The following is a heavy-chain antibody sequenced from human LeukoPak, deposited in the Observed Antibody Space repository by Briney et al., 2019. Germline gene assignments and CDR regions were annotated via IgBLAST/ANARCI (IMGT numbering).Heavy chain of an antibody. CDR2: ISSSSSYI. J-gene: IGHJ6*03. CDR1: GFTFSSYG. Sequence: GGSLRLSCAASGFTFSSYGISWVRQAPGKGLEWVSSISSSSSYIYYVDSVKGRFTISRDNAKKSLYLQMNSLRAEDTALYYCARDGDTVLTRGYYYYMDVWGKGTTVTVSS. D-gene: IGHD4-23*01. CDR3: ARDGDTVLTRGYYYYMDV. V-gene: IGHV3-21*01.